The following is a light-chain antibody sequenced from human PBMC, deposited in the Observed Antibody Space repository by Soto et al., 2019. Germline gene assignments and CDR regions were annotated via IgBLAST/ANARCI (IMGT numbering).Light chain of an antibody. J-gene: IGKJ1*01. CDR2: QTY. CDR1: QYINTR. CDR3: HQRQSWPRT. Sequence: EIVLTQSPATLASSPGDRVTLSCSASQYINTRLAWYQHRPGQSARLLIYQTYLRAAGITARFSASGSGTDFTLTISDVQPEDFALYYCHQRQSWPRTFGQGTQVEIK. V-gene: IGKV3-11*01.